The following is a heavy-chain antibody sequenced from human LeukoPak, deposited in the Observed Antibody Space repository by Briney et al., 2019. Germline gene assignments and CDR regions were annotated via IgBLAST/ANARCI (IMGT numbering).Heavy chain of an antibody. D-gene: IGHD3-22*01. CDR3: SKSPKYYYDSSCFYPSIYLGNDV. CDR1: GGSFSGYY. Sequence: SETLSLTCAVSGGSFSGYYWYWIRQPPGKGLEWIGEINHGESTNYNPSLKSRATLSVDTSKNQFSLKLTSVTAADTAVYYCSKSPKYYYDSSCFYPSIYLGNDVWGQGTQVIVSS. V-gene: IGHV4-34*01. CDR2: INHGEST. J-gene: IGHJ6*02.